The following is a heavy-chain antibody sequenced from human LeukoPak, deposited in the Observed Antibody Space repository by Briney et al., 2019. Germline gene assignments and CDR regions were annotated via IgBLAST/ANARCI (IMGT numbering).Heavy chain of an antibody. Sequence: SETLSLTCTVSGGSNSSGDYYWSWIRQPPGKGLEWIGYIYYSRSTYCSPSLKRRVTIAVDTSKNQFSLKLSSVTVADTAVDYCARYYTMVRGVIKYYGIDVWGQGTTVTVSS. CDR1: GGSNSSGDYY. J-gene: IGHJ6*02. V-gene: IGHV4-30-4*01. CDR2: IYYSRST. CDR3: ARYYTMVRGVIKYYGIDV. D-gene: IGHD3-10*01.